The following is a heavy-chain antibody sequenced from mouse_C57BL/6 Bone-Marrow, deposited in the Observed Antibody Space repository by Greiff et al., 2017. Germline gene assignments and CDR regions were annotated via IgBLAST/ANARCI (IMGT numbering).Heavy chain of an antibody. Sequence: QVQLQQPGAELVKPGASVKMSCKASGYTFTSYWITWVKQRPGQGLEWIGDIYPGSGSTNYNEKFKSKATLTVDTSSSTAYMQLSSLTSEDSAVYYCARSSIYYDYDVVWFAYWGQGTLVTVSA. CDR3: ARSSIYYDYDVVWFAY. CDR1: GYTFTSYW. D-gene: IGHD2-4*01. CDR2: IYPGSGST. J-gene: IGHJ3*01. V-gene: IGHV1-55*01.